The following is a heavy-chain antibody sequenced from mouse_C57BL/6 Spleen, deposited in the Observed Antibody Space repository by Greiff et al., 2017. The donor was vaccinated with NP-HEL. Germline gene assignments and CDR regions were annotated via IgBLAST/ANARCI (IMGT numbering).Heavy chain of an antibody. Sequence: EVQLQQSGPELVKPGASVKISCKASGYTFTDYYMNWVKQSHGKSLEWIGDINPNNGGTSYNQKFKGKATLTVDKSSSTAYMDLRSLTSEDCAVYYCSSFYYDYDGRLAYWGQGTLVTVSA. V-gene: IGHV1-26*01. CDR1: GYTFTDYY. CDR3: SSFYYDYDGRLAY. J-gene: IGHJ3*01. D-gene: IGHD2-4*01. CDR2: INPNNGGT.